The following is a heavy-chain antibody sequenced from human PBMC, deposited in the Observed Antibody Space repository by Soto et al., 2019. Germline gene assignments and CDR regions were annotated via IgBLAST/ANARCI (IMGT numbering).Heavy chain of an antibody. D-gene: IGHD6-19*01. CDR3: ARAVAVPADFDY. Sequence: VQLVQSGAEEKKPGASVKVSCKASGYTFTTYAMHWVRQAPGQRLEWMGWINAGNGNTKYSQKFQGRVTITRDTSASTAYMELSSLRSEDTAVYYCARAVAVPADFDYWGQGTLVTVSS. CDR2: INAGNGNT. V-gene: IGHV1-3*05. CDR1: GYTFTTYA. J-gene: IGHJ4*02.